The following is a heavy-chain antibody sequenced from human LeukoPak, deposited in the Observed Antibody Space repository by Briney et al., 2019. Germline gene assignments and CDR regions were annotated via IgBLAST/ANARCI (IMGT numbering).Heavy chain of an antibody. CDR3: AKQQGYYYASSGYAEFDY. Sequence: GGSLRLSCAASGFTFSSYAMSWVRQAPGKGLECVSAISGSGGSTYYADSVKGRFTISRDNSKNTLYLQMNSLRAEDTAVYYCAKQQGYYYASSGYAEFDYWGQGTLVTVSS. CDR2: ISGSGGST. D-gene: IGHD3-22*01. CDR1: GFTFSSYA. V-gene: IGHV3-23*01. J-gene: IGHJ4*02.